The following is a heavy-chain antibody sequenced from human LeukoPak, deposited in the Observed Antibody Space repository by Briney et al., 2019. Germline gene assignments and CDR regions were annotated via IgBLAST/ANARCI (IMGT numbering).Heavy chain of an antibody. CDR2: ISSSGSTI. CDR3: ARADILTGYYRLYYFDY. CDR1: GFTFSSYE. D-gene: IGHD3-9*01. Sequence: PGGSLRLSCAASGFTFSSYEMNWVRQAPGKGLEWVSYISSSGSTIYYADSVKGRFTISRDNAKNSLYLQMNSLRAGDTAVYYCARADILTGYYRLYYFDYWGQGTLVTVSS. V-gene: IGHV3-48*03. J-gene: IGHJ4*02.